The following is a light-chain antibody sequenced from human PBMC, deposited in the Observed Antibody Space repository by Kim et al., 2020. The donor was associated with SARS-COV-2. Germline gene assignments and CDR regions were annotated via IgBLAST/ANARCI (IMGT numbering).Light chain of an antibody. CDR3: HQYDNWPPYT. CDR2: AAS. J-gene: IGKJ2*01. V-gene: IGKV3-15*01. CDR1: ETVSTN. Sequence: VFPGESATLTCRASETVSTNLAWYQGRPGQAPRLLIYAASIRATGIPARFSGRGSGTEFTLTINSLQSEDFTIYYCHQYDNWPPYTFGQGTKLKIK.